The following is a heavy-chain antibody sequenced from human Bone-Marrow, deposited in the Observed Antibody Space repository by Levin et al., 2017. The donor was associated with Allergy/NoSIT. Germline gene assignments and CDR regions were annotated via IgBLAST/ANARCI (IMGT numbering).Heavy chain of an antibody. J-gene: IGHJ6*02. CDR1: GFTFRTYN. CDR2: ISPSSKYI. V-gene: IGHV3-21*01. D-gene: IGHD1-7*01. Sequence: GESLKISCTASGFTFRTYNMIWVRQAPGKGLEWVSSISPSSKYIYYADSVRGRFTNSRDDAKNSLDLQMNPLRAEDTAVYYCAREGGTGTAKYYYYAKDVWGQGTTVIVSS. CDR3: AREGGTGTAKYYYYAKDV.